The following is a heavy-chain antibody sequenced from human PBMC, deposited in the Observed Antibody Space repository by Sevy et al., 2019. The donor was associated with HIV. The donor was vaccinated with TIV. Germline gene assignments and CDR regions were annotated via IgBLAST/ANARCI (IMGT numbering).Heavy chain of an antibody. CDR3: TRWKAAQSFFDY. CDR2: IKSSFYGGTV. Sequence: GGSLRLSCTSSGFSFGDFSMSWLRQAPGKGLEWVAFIKSSFYGGTVDHAASVKGRFIISRDDSKSIAYLQMNDLKIEDTGVYYCTRWKAAQSFFDYWGQGALVTVSS. D-gene: IGHD1-1*01. CDR1: GFSFGDFS. V-gene: IGHV3-49*03. J-gene: IGHJ4*02.